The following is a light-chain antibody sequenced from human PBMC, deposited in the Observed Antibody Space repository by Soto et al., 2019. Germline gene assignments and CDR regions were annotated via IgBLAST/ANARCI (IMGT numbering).Light chain of an antibody. V-gene: IGKV3-20*01. CDR2: GAS. CDR3: QQYVRSPLT. J-gene: IGKJ4*01. Sequence: EIVLTQSPGTLSLSPGERATLSCRASQSVSGSYLAWYQQKLGQAPRLLIYGASSRATGIPDRFSGSGSGTDFTLTISRLEPEDFAVYYCQQYVRSPLTFGGGTKVEIK. CDR1: QSVSGSY.